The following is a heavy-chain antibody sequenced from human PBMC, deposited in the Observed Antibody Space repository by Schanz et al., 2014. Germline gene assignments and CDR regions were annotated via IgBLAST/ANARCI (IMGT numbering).Heavy chain of an antibody. Sequence: QVQLVESGGGLVKPGGSLRLSCAASGFTFSDYYMNWIRQAPGKGLEWVSYISNSGYTIYYADSVKGRFTISRDNAKTSVFLQMTSLRAETTPVYYCARHPPPYSSSPYYWYYGMDVWGQGTTVTVSS. CDR2: ISNSGYTI. CDR3: ARHPPPYSSSPYYWYYGMDV. D-gene: IGHD6-6*01. J-gene: IGHJ6*02. CDR1: GFTFSDYY. V-gene: IGHV3-11*01.